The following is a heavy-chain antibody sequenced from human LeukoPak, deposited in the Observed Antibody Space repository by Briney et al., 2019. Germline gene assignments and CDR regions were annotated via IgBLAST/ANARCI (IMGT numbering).Heavy chain of an antibody. CDR2: ISSSGNTI. V-gene: IGHV3-48*03. D-gene: IGHD2-21*02. Sequence: GGSLRLSCAASGFTFSSYEMNWVRQAPGKGLEWVSYISSSGNTIYYADSVKGRFTISRDNAKNSLYLQMNSLRAEDTAVYYCARSYYCGGDCYSFYFDYWGRGTLVIVSS. CDR3: ARSYYCGGDCYSFYFDY. CDR1: GFTFSSYE. J-gene: IGHJ4*02.